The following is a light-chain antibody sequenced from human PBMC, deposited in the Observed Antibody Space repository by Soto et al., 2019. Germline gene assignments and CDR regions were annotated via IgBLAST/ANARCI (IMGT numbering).Light chain of an antibody. J-gene: IGLJ1*01. Sequence: QSVLTQPASVSGSPGQSITISCTGTSSDVGSYNYVSWYQQHPGKAPKLIIYEVSDRPSGISSRFSGSKSGNTASLTISGLQTEDEADYYCSSYTSSSILFGTGTKLTVL. CDR1: SSDVGSYNY. CDR3: SSYTSSSIL. V-gene: IGLV2-14*01. CDR2: EVS.